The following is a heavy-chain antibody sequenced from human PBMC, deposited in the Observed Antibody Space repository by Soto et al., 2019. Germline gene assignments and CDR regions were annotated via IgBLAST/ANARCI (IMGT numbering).Heavy chain of an antibody. V-gene: IGHV3-7*03. D-gene: IGHD2-2*02. CDR3: TAAIRFNGMDV. CDR1: GFTFSSYW. CDR2: IKQDGSEK. Sequence: GGSLRLSCAASGFTFSSYWMSWVRQAPGKGLEWVANIKQDGSEKYYVDSVKGRFTISRDNAKNSLYLQMNSLRAEDTAVYYCTAAIRFNGMDVWGQGTTVTVSS. J-gene: IGHJ6*02.